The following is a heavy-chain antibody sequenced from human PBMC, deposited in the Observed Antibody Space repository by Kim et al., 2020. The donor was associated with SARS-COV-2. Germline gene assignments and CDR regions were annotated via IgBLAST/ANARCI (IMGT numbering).Heavy chain of an antibody. V-gene: IGHV3-73*01. Sequence: GGSLRLSCGASGFTFSDSAMHWVRQASGKGLEWVGRIRSKANGNAKADIESVKGRFTISSDDSRNTAYLKMNSLKTEDTAVYYATRVPGMTLSCCGAFD. CDR2: IRSKANGNAK. J-gene: IGHJ3*02. D-gene: IGHD3-16*02. CDR1: GFTFSDSA. CDR3: TRVPGMTLSCCGAFD.